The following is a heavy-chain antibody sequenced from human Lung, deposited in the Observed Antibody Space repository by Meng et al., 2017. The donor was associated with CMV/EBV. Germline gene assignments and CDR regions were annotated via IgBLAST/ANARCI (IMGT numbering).Heavy chain of an antibody. CDR3: ARGKGSYYYYYGMDV. D-gene: IGHD5-18*01. J-gene: IGHJ6*02. CDR2: MNPNSGNT. CDR1: GYTFTSYD. V-gene: IGHV1-8*01. Sequence: ASVKVSXKASGYTFTSYDINWVRQATGQGLEWMGWMNPNSGNTGYAQKFQGRVTMTRNTSISTAYMELSSLRSEDTAVYYCARGKGSYYYYYGMDVWGQGTXVTVSS.